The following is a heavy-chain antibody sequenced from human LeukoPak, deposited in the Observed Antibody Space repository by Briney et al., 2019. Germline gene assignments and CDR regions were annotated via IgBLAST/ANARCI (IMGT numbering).Heavy chain of an antibody. V-gene: IGHV3-23*01. CDR3: AKDLSGITGTSEDAFDI. Sequence: GGSLRLSCAASGFTFSSYAMSWVRQAPGKGLEWVSAISGSGGSTYYADSVKGRFTISRDNSKNTLYLQMNSLRAEDTAVYYCAKDLSGITGTSEDAFDIWGQGTMVTVSS. CDR1: GFTFSSYA. D-gene: IGHD1-20*01. J-gene: IGHJ3*02. CDR2: ISGSGGST.